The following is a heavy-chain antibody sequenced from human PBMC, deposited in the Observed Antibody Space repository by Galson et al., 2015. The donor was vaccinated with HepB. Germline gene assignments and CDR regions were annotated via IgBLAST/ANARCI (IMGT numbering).Heavy chain of an antibody. V-gene: IGHV1-18*01. J-gene: IGHJ4*02. D-gene: IGHD6-6*01. CDR3: AREASSSSNADY. CDR1: GYTFTNYG. Sequence: SVKVSCKASGYTFTNYGISWVRQAPGQGLEWMGWISTYNANTNYAQKFQGRLTMTTDTSTSTAYMELRSLRSDDTAVYYCAREASSSSNADYWGQGTLVTVSS. CDR2: ISTYNANT.